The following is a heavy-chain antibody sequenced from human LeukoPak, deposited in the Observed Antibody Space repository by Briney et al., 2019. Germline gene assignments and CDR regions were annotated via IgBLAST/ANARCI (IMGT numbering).Heavy chain of an antibody. J-gene: IGHJ4*02. CDR1: GFTFSDHY. V-gene: IGHV3-72*01. D-gene: IGHD3-10*01. CDR3: QASGAQSPLDY. CDR2: TRNKVNSYTT. Sequence: GGSLRLSCAASGFTFSDHYMNWVRQAPGKGLEWVGRTRNKVNSYTTEYAASVKGRFTISRDDSKNSLYLQMNSLRAEDTAVYYCQASGAQSPLDYWGQGTLVTVSS.